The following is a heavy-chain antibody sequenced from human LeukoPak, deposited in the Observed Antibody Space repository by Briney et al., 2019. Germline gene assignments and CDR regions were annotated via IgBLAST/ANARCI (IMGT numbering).Heavy chain of an antibody. Sequence: ASVKVSCKASGYTFTGYYMHWVRQAPGQGLEWVGWINPNSGGTNYAQKFQGRVTMTRDTSISTAYMELSRLRSDDTAVYYCARDLGGGSYGTYFDYWGQGTLVTVSS. J-gene: IGHJ4*02. CDR3: ARDLGGGSYGTYFDY. V-gene: IGHV1-2*02. D-gene: IGHD1-26*01. CDR2: INPNSGGT. CDR1: GYTFTGYY.